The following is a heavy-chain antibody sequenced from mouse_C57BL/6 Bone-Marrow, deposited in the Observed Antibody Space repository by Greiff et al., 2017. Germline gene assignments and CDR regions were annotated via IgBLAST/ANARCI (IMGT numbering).Heavy chain of an antibody. Sequence: QVQLQQSGPELVKPGASVEISCKASGYAFSSSWMNWVKQRPGKGLEWIGRIYPGDGDTNYNGKFKGKATLTADKSSSTAYMQLSSLTSEDSAVYFCARDYYGPPRFAYWGQGTLVTVSA. V-gene: IGHV1-82*01. CDR2: IYPGDGDT. CDR1: GYAFSSSW. J-gene: IGHJ3*01. D-gene: IGHD1-1*01. CDR3: ARDYYGPPRFAY.